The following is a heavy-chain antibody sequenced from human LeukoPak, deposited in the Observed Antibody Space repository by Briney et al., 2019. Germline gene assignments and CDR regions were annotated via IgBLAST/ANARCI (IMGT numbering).Heavy chain of an antibody. CDR1: GDSISSGSFY. J-gene: IGHJ4*02. V-gene: IGHV4-61*02. CDR2: FYTSGST. CDR3: ARVFCSGGSCPGY. Sequence: SETLSLTCTVSGDSISSGSFYWSWIRQPAGEGLEWIGRFYTSGSTNYNPSLKSRVTISVDTSKNQFSLKLSSVTAADTAVYYCARVFCSGGSCPGYWGQGTLVTVSS. D-gene: IGHD2-15*01.